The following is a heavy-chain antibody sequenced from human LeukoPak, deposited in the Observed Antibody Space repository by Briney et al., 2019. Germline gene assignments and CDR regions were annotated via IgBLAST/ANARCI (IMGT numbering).Heavy chain of an antibody. CDR3: ARVIAVAGIREFDP. CDR1: GGSISGYY. Sequence: SETLSLTCTVSGGSISGYYWGWIRQPPGKGLEWIGSIYYSGSTYYNPSLKSRVTISVDTSKNQFSLKLSSVTAADTAVYYCARVIAVAGIREFDPWGQGTLVTVSS. D-gene: IGHD6-19*01. CDR2: IYYSGST. J-gene: IGHJ5*02. V-gene: IGHV4-39*01.